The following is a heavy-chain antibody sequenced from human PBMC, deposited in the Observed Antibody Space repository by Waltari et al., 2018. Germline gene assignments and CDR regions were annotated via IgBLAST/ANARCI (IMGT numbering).Heavy chain of an antibody. V-gene: IGHV4-39*07. CDR1: GGSISSSSYY. CDR3: ARDYHKIPKDAFDI. D-gene: IGHD2-2*01. CDR2: IYYSGST. J-gene: IGHJ3*02. Sequence: QLQLQESGPGLVKPSETLSLTCTVSGGSISSSSYYWGWIRQPPGKGLEWIGSIYYSGSTYYNPSRKRRVTISVDTSKNQFAVKRSSVTAADTAVYYCARDYHKIPKDAFDIWGQGTMVTVSS.